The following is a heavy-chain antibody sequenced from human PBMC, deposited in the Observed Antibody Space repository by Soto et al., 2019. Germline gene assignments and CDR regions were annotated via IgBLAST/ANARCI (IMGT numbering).Heavy chain of an antibody. CDR1: GFTFSSYG. CDR2: ISYDGSNK. CDR3: AKTLNDYYDSSGYYYSPRYYYYGMDV. V-gene: IGHV3-30*18. D-gene: IGHD3-22*01. J-gene: IGHJ6*02. Sequence: GGSLRLSCAASGFTFSSYGMHWVRQAPGKGLEWVAVISYDGSNKYYADSVKGRFTISRDNSKNTLYLQMNSLRAEDTAVYYCAKTLNDYYDSSGYYYSPRYYYYGMDVWGQGTTVTVSS.